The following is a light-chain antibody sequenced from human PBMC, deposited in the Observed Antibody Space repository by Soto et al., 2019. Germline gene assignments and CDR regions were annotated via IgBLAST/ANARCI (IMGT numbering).Light chain of an antibody. Sequence: AIRMTQSPSSFSSSTGDRVTITCRASEGISSYLAWDQQKPWEAPKLLIYDASSLESGVQSRFSGGGSRTEFTLTISSLQPDDFATYYCQHYNSYRTFGQGTKVDIK. V-gene: IGKV1-8*01. CDR3: QHYNSYRT. CDR1: EGISSY. J-gene: IGKJ1*01. CDR2: DAS.